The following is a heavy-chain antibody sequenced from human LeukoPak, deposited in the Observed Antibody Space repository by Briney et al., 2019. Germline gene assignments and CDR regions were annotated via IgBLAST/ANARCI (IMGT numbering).Heavy chain of an antibody. V-gene: IGHV4-59*01. CDR2: IYYSGST. Sequence: SETLSLTCTVSGGSISNYYWNWIRQSPGKGLEWIGNIYYSGSTNYNPSLKSRVSISADTSKNHFSLRLSSVTAADTAVYYCARDPRYYYGSGSSQNWFDPWGQGTLVTVSS. J-gene: IGHJ5*02. CDR1: GGSISNYY. CDR3: ARDPRYYYGSGSSQNWFDP. D-gene: IGHD3-10*01.